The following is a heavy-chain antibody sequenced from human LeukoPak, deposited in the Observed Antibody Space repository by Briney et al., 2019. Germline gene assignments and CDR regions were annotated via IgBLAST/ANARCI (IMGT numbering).Heavy chain of an antibody. CDR2: ISWNSGSI. CDR1: GFTFDDYA. CDR3: AIQKADLITMIRGIIAY. Sequence: ALRLSCAASGFTFDDYAMHWVRQAPGKGLEWVSGISWNSGSIGYADSVKGRFTISRDNAKNSLYLQMNSLRAEDTAVYYCAIQKADLITMIRGIIAYWGQGTLVTVSS. J-gene: IGHJ4*02. D-gene: IGHD3-10*01. V-gene: IGHV3-9*01.